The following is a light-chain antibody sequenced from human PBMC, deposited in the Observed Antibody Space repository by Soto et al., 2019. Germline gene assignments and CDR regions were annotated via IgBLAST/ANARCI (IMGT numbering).Light chain of an antibody. CDR2: LAS. V-gene: IGKV1-5*03. Sequence: IQMTQSPSTLSAFVGDRVTITCRASQTISTSLAWYQQKPGKAPKLLIYLASTLQSGVPARFSGSGSATEFTLSISSLQPDDFATYYCQQYGTSSRTFGQGTKVDI. CDR1: QTISTS. CDR3: QQYGTSSRT. J-gene: IGKJ1*01.